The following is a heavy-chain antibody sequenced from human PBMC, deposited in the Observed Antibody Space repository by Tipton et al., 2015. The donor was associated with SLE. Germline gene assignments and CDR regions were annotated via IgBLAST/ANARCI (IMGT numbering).Heavy chain of an antibody. Sequence: LRLSCTVSGFSISSGYYWSWIRQPPGKGLEWIGYIYYSGSTNYNPSLKSRVTISVDTSKNQFSLKLSSVTAADTAVYYCARVGVDGMDVWGQGTTVTVSS. D-gene: IGHD3-16*01. CDR2: IYYSGST. V-gene: IGHV4-61*01. CDR1: GFSISSGYY. J-gene: IGHJ6*02. CDR3: ARVGVDGMDV.